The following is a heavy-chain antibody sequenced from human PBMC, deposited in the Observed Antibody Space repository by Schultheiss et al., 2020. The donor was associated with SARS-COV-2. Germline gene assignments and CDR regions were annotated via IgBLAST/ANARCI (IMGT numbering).Heavy chain of an antibody. CDR1: GFTFDDYA. CDR3: ARERQQLHAFDI. CDR2: ISSSGSTI. J-gene: IGHJ3*02. Sequence: GGSLRLSCAASGFTFDDYAMHWVRQAPGKGLEWVSYISSSGSTIYYADSVKGRFTISRDNAKNSLYLQMNSLRAEDTAVYYCARERQQLHAFDIWGQGTMVTVSS. D-gene: IGHD6-13*01. V-gene: IGHV3-48*03.